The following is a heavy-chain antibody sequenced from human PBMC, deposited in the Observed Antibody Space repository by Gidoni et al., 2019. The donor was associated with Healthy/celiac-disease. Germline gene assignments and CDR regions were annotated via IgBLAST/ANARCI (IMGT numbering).Heavy chain of an antibody. V-gene: IGHV3-74*01. CDR2: INSDVRST. D-gene: IGHD3-22*01. CDR1: GFTFSSYW. Sequence: EVQLVESGGGLVQPGGSLRPSCSAAGFTFSSYWMHWVRQAPGKGLVWVSRINSDVRSTSYADSVKGRFTISRDNAKNMLYLQMNSLRAEDTAVYYCSRSSSGYFDYWGQGTLVTVSS. J-gene: IGHJ4*02. CDR3: SRSSSGYFDY.